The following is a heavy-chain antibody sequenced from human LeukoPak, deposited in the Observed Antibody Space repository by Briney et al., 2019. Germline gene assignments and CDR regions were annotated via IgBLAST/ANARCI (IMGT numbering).Heavy chain of an antibody. J-gene: IGHJ4*02. Sequence: GGSLRLSCAASGFTFSSYAMSWVRQAPGKGLEWVANIKKDGSGKYYLDSMKGRFTISKDNAKNSLYLQINTLRADDTAVYYCARARSGYYYDYWGQGTLVTVSS. CDR3: ARARSGYYYDY. D-gene: IGHD3-22*01. CDR1: GFTFSSYA. CDR2: IKKDGSGK. V-gene: IGHV3-7*04.